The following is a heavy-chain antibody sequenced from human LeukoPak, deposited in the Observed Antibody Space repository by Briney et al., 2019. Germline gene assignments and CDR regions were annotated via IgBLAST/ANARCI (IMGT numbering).Heavy chain of an antibody. J-gene: IGHJ4*02. D-gene: IGHD5-18*01. V-gene: IGHV3-23*01. CDR1: GFTLSSYA. CDR2: ISGSGAST. Sequence: PGGSLRLSFAASGFTLSSYAMSWVRQAPGKGLEWVSGISGSGASTYYADSVKGRFTISRDNSKNTLYVQMNSLRAEDTAVYYCAKSRGYSYRALDYWGQGTLVTVSS. CDR3: AKSRGYSYRALDY.